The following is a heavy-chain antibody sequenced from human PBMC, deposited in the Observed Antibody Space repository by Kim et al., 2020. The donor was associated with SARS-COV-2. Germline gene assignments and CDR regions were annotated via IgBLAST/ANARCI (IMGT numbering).Heavy chain of an antibody. J-gene: IGHJ4*02. CDR3: AKALNDYYDSSGYNPD. D-gene: IGHD3-22*01. V-gene: IGHV3-23*01. Sequence: SVKGRFTISRDNSKNTLYLQMNSLRAEDTAVYYCAKALNDYYDSSGYNPDLGQGTLVTVSS.